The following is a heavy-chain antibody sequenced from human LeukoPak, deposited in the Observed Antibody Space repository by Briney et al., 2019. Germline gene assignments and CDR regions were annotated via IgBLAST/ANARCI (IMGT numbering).Heavy chain of an antibody. J-gene: IGHJ4*02. Sequence: SETLSLTCTVSGGSISSSSDYWGWIRQPPGKGLEWIGSIYYSGSTYYNPSLKSRVTISVDTSKNQFSLKLSSVTAADTAVYYCAREEVVPAAMGYFDYWGQGTLVTVSS. CDR1: GGSISSSSDY. CDR3: AREEVVPAAMGYFDY. D-gene: IGHD2-2*01. V-gene: IGHV4-39*07. CDR2: IYYSGST.